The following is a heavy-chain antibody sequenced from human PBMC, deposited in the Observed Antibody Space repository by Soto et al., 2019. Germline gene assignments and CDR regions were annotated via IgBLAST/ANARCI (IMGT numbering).Heavy chain of an antibody. D-gene: IGHD1-26*01. Sequence: QLQLQESGPGLVKPSETLSLTCTVSGGSISSSSYYWGWIRQPPGKGLEWIGSIYYSGSTYYNPSLKSRVTMSVDTSKNQFSLKLSSVTAADTAVYYCARHPWELLTMDVWGQGTTVTVSS. CDR3: ARHPWELLTMDV. CDR1: GGSISSSSYY. J-gene: IGHJ6*02. CDR2: IYYSGST. V-gene: IGHV4-39*01.